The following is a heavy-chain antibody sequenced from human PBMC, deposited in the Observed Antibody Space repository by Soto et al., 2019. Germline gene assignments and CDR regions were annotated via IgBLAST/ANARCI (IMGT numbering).Heavy chain of an antibody. V-gene: IGHV3-30*03. D-gene: IGHD6-19*01. CDR2: ISYDGSNK. J-gene: IGHJ4*02. Sequence: GGSLRLSCAASGFTFSSYGMHWVRQAPGKGLEWVAVISYDGSNKYYADSVKGRFTISRDNSKNTLYLQMNSLRAEDTAVYYCARDSVTLAVAGTRSDDWGRGTLVTVSS. CDR3: ARDSVTLAVAGTRSDD. CDR1: GFTFSSYG.